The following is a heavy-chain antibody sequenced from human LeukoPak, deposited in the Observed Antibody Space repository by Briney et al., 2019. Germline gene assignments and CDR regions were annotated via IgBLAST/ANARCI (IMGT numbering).Heavy chain of an antibody. D-gene: IGHD2-21*02. CDR3: TAYYGGDCYPAGENWYFDL. CDR2: IKSKTDGGTT. V-gene: IGHV3-15*01. Sequence: GGSLRLSCAASGFTFSNAWMSWVRQAPGKGLEWVGRIKSKTDGGTTDYAAPVKGRFTISRDDSKNTLYLQMNSLKTEDTAVYYCTAYYGGDCYPAGENWYFDLWGRGTLVTVSS. J-gene: IGHJ2*01. CDR1: GFTFSNAW.